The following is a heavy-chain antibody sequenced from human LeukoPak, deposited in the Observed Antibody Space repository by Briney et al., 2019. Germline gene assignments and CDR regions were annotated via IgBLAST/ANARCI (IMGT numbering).Heavy chain of an antibody. J-gene: IGHJ4*02. V-gene: IGHV4-59*12. CDR1: GGSISSYY. Sequence: SETLSLTCTVSGGSISSYYWSWIRQPPGKGLEWIGYIYYSGSTHYNPSLKSRVTISSDTSRNQFSLKLSSVTAADTAVYYCTRDLGNWDIDYWGQGTLVTVSS. D-gene: IGHD7-27*01. CDR3: TRDLGNWDIDY. CDR2: IYYSGST.